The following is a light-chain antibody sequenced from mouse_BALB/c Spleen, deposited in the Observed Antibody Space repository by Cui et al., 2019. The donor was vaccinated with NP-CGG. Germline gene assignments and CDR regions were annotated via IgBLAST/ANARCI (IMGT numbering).Light chain of an antibody. CDR1: TGAVTTSNN. CDR2: GTN. Sequence: QAVVTQESALTTSPGETVTLTCRSSTGAVTTSNNANGVQEKPDHLFTGLIGGTNNRAPGVPARFSGSLIGDKAALTITGAQTEDEAIYFCALWYSNHWVFGGGTKLTVL. V-gene: IGLV1*01. J-gene: IGLJ1*01. CDR3: ALWYSNHWV.